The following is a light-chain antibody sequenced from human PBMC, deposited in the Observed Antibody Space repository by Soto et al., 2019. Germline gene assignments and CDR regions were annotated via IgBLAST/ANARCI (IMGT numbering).Light chain of an antibody. Sequence: EIVMTQSPGTLSVSPGERATLSCRASQSVSSNLAWYQQKPGQAPRLLIYAASTRATGIPARFSGSGSGTEFTLTISSLQSEDFALYYCQQYNNWPPITFGQGTRVEIK. V-gene: IGKV3-15*01. CDR2: AAS. CDR3: QQYNNWPPIT. J-gene: IGKJ5*01. CDR1: QSVSSN.